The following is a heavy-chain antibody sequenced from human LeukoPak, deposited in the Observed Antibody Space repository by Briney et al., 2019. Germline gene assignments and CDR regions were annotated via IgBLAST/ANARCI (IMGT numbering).Heavy chain of an antibody. D-gene: IGHD3-3*01. CDR1: GGSISSYY. CDR2: IYYSGST. CDR3: ARGGRSGYSLPRFDY. V-gene: IGHV4-59*01. Sequence: SETLSLTCAVSGGSISSYYWCWIRQPPGKGLEWIGYIYYSGSTNYNPSLKSRVTISVDTSKNQFSLKLSSVTAADTAVYYCARGGRSGYSLPRFDYWGQGTLVTVSS. J-gene: IGHJ4*02.